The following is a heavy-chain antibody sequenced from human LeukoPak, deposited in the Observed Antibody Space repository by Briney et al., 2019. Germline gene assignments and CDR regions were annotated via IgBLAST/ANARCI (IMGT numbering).Heavy chain of an antibody. CDR1: GYTFTSYS. CDR3: ARWMSGYTEDAFDI. Sequence: ASVKVSCKSSGYTFTSYSINWVRQAPGQGLEWMAWISAYNGNTNYAQKFHGRVTLTRDTSTSTDYMELRSLRSDDTAVYVCARWMSGYTEDAFDIWGKGTVVTVST. J-gene: IGHJ3*02. D-gene: IGHD2-2*02. CDR2: ISAYNGNT. V-gene: IGHV1-18*01.